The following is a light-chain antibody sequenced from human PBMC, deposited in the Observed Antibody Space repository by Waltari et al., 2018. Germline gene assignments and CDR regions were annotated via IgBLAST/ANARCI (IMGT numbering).Light chain of an antibody. CDR2: EVR. V-gene: IGLV2-8*01. CDR1: SSDVGAYNY. J-gene: IGLJ3*02. Sequence: QSALTQPPSASGSLGQSVTISCPGTSSDVGAYNYVPWYQHHPGKAPKVIVYEVRKRPSGVPDRFSGSKSGNTASLTVSGLQADDEADYFCASYTGNNNVVFGGGTKLTVL. CDR3: ASYTGNNNVV.